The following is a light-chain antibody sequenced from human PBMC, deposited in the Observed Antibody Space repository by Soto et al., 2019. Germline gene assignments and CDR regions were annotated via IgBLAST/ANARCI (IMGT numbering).Light chain of an antibody. CDR3: QQYNTYST. Sequence: DTQLTQSPSFLSASVGDRVTITCGASESISRWLAWYQQKPGKAPKLLIYGASSLESGVPSRFSGSGSGTDFTLTIRSLQPEDFATYYCQQYNTYSTFGQGTKVDIK. V-gene: IGKV1-5*01. J-gene: IGKJ1*01. CDR1: ESISRW. CDR2: GAS.